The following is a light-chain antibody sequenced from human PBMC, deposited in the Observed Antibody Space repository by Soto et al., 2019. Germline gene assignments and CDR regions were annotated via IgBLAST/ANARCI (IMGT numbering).Light chain of an antibody. CDR2: EGS. CDR3: FSYAGFRTFVV. V-gene: IGLV2-23*03. J-gene: IGLJ2*01. Sequence: QSALTQPASVSGSPGQSITISCTGSNSDVGSYNLVSWYQQHPGKAPKLIIYEGSKRPSGVSNRFSGSKSGNTASLTISGLQAEDEAHYYCFSYAGFRTFVVFGGGTKVTVL. CDR1: NSDVGSYNL.